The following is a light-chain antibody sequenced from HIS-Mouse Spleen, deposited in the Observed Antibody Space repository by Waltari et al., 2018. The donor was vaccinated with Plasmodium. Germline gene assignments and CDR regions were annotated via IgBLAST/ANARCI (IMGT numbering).Light chain of an antibody. CDR2: AAS. V-gene: IGKV1-39*01. J-gene: IGKJ1*01. Sequence: DIQMTQSPSSLSASVGDRVTITCRASQSMRSYLNWYQQKAGKAPKLLIYAASSLQSGGTSRFSGSGSGTDFTLTISSLQPEYFATYYCQQSYSTWTFGQGTKVEIK. CDR1: QSMRSY. CDR3: QQSYSTWT.